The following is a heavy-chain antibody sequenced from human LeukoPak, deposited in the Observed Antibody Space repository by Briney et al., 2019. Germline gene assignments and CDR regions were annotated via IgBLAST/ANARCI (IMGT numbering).Heavy chain of an antibody. J-gene: IGHJ4*02. V-gene: IGHV4-31*03. CDR1: GGSISSGGHY. CDR3: ARDTKGYGDYGY. D-gene: IGHD4-17*01. Sequence: SETLSLTCTVSGGSISSGGHYWSWIRQHPGKGLEWIGNIYYSGSTYHNPSLKSRVAISLDTSKNQFSLRLSSVTAADTAVYYCARDTKGYGDYGYWGQGTLVTVSS. CDR2: IYYSGST.